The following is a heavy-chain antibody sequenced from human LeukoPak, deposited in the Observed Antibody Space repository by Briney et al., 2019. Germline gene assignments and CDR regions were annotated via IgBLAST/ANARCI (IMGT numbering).Heavy chain of an antibody. D-gene: IGHD3-16*01. CDR2: ISGSGGST. V-gene: IGHV3-23*01. CDR3: AKDLVHGRSDDDTHFDY. J-gene: IGHJ4*02. Sequence: AGGSLRLSCAASGFTFSSYAMSWVRQAPGKGLEWVSAISGSGGSTYYADSVKGRFTISRDNSKNALYLQMNSLRAEDTAVYYCAKDLVHGRSDDDTHFDYWGQGTLVTVSS. CDR1: GFTFSSYA.